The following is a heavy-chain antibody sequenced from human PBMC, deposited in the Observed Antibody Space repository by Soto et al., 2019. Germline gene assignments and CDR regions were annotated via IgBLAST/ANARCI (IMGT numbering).Heavy chain of an antibody. CDR3: ARGTGGSKRFYDSSGYYFPYYFDY. CDR1: GFTFSSYG. J-gene: IGHJ4*02. CDR2: IWYDGSNK. V-gene: IGHV3-33*01. Sequence: QVQLVESGGGVVQPGRSLRLSCAASGFTFSSYGMHWVRQAPGKGLEWVAVIWYDGSNKYYADSVKGRFTISRDNSKNTLDLQMNSLRAEDTAVYYCARGTGGSKRFYDSSGYYFPYYFDYWGQGTLVTVSS. D-gene: IGHD3-22*01.